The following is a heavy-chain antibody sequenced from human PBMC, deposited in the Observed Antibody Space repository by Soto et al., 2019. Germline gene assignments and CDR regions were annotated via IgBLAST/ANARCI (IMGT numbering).Heavy chain of an antibody. V-gene: IGHV3-48*03. J-gene: IGHJ6*02. D-gene: IGHD6-19*01. CDR1: GFTFSSYE. Sequence: PGGSLRLSCAASGFTFSSYEMNWVRQAPGKGLEWVSYISSSGSTIYYADSVKGRFTISRDNAKNSLYLQMNSLRAEDTAVYYCARVGHSHIAVAGTYYYGMDVWGQGTTVTVSS. CDR2: ISSSGSTI. CDR3: ARVGHSHIAVAGTYYYGMDV.